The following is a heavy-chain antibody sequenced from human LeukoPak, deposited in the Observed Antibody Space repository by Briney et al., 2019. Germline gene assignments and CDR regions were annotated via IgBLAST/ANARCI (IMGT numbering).Heavy chain of an antibody. V-gene: IGHV4-34*01. Sequence: PSETLSLTCAVYGGSFSGYYWSWIRQPPGKGLEWIGEINHSGSTNYNPSLKSRVTISVDTSKNQFSLKLSSVTAADTAVYYCASLGIQLWERPTKYFQHWGQGTLVTVSS. CDR1: GGSFSGYY. CDR2: INHSGST. J-gene: IGHJ1*01. D-gene: IGHD5-18*01. CDR3: ASLGIQLWERPTKYFQH.